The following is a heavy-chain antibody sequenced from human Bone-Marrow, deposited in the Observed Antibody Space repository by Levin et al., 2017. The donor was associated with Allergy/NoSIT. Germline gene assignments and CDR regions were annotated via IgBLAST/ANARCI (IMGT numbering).Heavy chain of an antibody. CDR3: ARDPSRGTRLTYYFDY. V-gene: IGHV3-48*02. D-gene: IGHD3-16*01. CDR1: EFTFSNYA. Sequence: GGSLRLSCAGSEFTFSNYAMNWVRQTPGKGLEWVSYISGSSSNIHYADSVKGRFTVSRDNARNSLYLQMNSLRDEDTAVYYCARDPSRGTRLTYYFDYWGQGTLVTVSS. CDR2: ISGSSSNI. J-gene: IGHJ4*02.